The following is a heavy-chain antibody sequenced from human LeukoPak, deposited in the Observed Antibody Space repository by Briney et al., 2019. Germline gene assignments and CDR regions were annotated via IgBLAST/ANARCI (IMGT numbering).Heavy chain of an antibody. CDR2: IYYSGST. CDR1: GGSISGYY. D-gene: IGHD2-2*01. V-gene: IGHV4-59*08. Sequence: SETLSLTCTVSGGSISGYYWSWIRQPPGKGLEWIGYIYYSGSTTYNPSLKSRVTISVDTSKNHFSLKLSSVTAADTAVYYCARRVSASGRDYFDYWGQGTLVSFSS. CDR3: ARRVSASGRDYFDY. J-gene: IGHJ4*02.